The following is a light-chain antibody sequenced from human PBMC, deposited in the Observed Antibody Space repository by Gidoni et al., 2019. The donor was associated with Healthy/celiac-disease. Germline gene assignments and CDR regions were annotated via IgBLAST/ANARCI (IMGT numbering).Light chain of an antibody. CDR2: GAS. CDR1: QSVSSN. V-gene: IGKV3-15*01. Sequence: EIVLTQSPATLSVSPGERATLSCRASQSVSSNLAWYQQKPGQAPRLLIYGASTRATGIPARFSGSGSGTEFTLTISSLQAEDFAVYYCQQYNNWPPVTFGGGTKVEIK. CDR3: QQYNNWPPVT. J-gene: IGKJ4*01.